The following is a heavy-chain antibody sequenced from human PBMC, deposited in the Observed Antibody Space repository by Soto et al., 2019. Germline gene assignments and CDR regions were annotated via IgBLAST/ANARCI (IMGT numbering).Heavy chain of an antibody. V-gene: IGHV4-61*01. CDR2: IYHSGGT. CDR1: GGSVRSDSSY. D-gene: IGHD3-10*01. CDR3: AKAMANTLLGY. J-gene: IGHJ4*02. Sequence: SETLSLTCTVSGGSVRSDSSYWSWIRQPPGKGLEWIAFIYHSGGTNYNPSLTSRVTISVDTSKNRFSLKLTSVTAADTAVYYCAKAMANTLLGYWGQGTLVTVSS.